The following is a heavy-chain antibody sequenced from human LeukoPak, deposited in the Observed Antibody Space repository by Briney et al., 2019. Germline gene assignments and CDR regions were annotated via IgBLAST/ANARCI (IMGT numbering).Heavy chain of an antibody. CDR2: IDPNSGVT. Sequence: GSVKVSCKASGYTFTAHYLHWVRQAPGQGLEWMGWIDPNSGVTNSAQKFRGRVTVTRDTSISTAYMELSWLSSDDTAVYYCARSTSIGVSVKAPYDSWGQGSLVTVSS. D-gene: IGHD6-6*01. CDR1: GYTFTAHY. V-gene: IGHV1-2*02. J-gene: IGHJ4*02. CDR3: ARSTSIGVSVKAPYDS.